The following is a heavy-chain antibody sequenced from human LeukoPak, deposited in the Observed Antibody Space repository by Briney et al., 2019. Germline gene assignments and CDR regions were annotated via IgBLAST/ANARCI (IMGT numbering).Heavy chain of an antibody. Sequence: SETLSLTCTVSGGSISSYYWSWIRQPPGKGLEWIGRIYTSGSTNQNPSLKSRVTMSVDTSKNQFSLQLSSVPAADTAVYYCARDRAHYDSSGYSFWYFDFWGRGTLVTVSS. V-gene: IGHV4-4*07. CDR3: ARDRAHYDSSGYSFWYFDF. CDR2: IYTSGST. J-gene: IGHJ2*01. D-gene: IGHD3-22*01. CDR1: GGSISSYY.